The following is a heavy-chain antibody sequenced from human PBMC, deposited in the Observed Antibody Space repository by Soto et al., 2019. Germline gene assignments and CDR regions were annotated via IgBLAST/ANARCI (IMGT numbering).Heavy chain of an antibody. CDR2: ISFDGTTD. CDR1: VFNFNNYN. J-gene: IGHJ6*02. D-gene: IGHD2-2*02. CDR3: ARDNRDCSSFNCYNPGRVFGLDV. Sequence: SLRLSCVASVFNFNNYNLHWVRQAPGNSLESVAVISFDGTTDYYADSVKGRFTVSRDNLKNILSLQMDSLRPEDTAVYYCARDNRDCSSFNCYNPGRVFGLDVWGQGTTVTVSS. V-gene: IGHV3-30-3*01.